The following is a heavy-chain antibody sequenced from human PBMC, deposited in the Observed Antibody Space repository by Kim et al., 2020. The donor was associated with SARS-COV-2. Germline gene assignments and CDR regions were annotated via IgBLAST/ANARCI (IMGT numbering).Heavy chain of an antibody. CDR1: GFTSSSYS. CDR2: ISSSSSTI. Sequence: GGSLRLSCAASGFTSSSYSMNWVRQAPGKGLEWVSYISSSSSTIYYADSVKGRFTISRDNAKNSLYLQMNSLRDEDTAVYYCARVLIAVAGGENFDYWGQGTLVTVSS. CDR3: ARVLIAVAGGENFDY. J-gene: IGHJ4*02. D-gene: IGHD6-19*01. V-gene: IGHV3-48*02.